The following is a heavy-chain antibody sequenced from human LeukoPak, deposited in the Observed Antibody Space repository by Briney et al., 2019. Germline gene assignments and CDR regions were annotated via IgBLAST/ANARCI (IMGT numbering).Heavy chain of an antibody. J-gene: IGHJ4*02. CDR1: GFTVSSNY. Sequence: GGSLRLSCAASGFTVSSNYMSWVRQAPGKGLEWVSVIYTGGTTYYADSVNGRFTISRDNAKNTLYLQMNSLRAEDTALYYCARGRDAYNPLDYWGQGTLVTVSS. CDR3: ARGRDAYNPLDY. V-gene: IGHV3-66*01. CDR2: IYTGGTT. D-gene: IGHD5-24*01.